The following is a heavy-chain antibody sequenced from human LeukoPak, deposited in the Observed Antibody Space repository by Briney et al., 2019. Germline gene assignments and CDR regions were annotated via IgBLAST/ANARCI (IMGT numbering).Heavy chain of an antibody. V-gene: IGHV4-39*07. D-gene: IGHD6-13*01. CDR2: IYYSGST. Sequence: SETLSLTCTVSGGSISSSSYYWGWIRQPPGKGLEWIGSIYYSGSTYYNPSLKSRVTISVDTSKNQFSLKLSSVTAADTAVYYCARAKIAAAWKLNWFDPWGQGTLVTVSS. CDR1: GGSISSSSYY. J-gene: IGHJ5*02. CDR3: ARAKIAAAWKLNWFDP.